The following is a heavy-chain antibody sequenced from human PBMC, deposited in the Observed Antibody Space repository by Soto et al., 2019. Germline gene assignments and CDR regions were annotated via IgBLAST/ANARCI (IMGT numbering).Heavy chain of an antibody. CDR3: AKDLASALFVDV. D-gene: IGHD3-16*01. V-gene: IGHV3-43*01. CDR1: GFTFDNYT. Sequence: PAGSLKLSCAASGFTFDNYTMPWFRQAPGKGLEWVSLISWDGGSTYYADSVKGRFTISRDNSKNSLYLQMNSLRTEDTALYYCAKDLASALFVDVWGQGTTVTGSS. J-gene: IGHJ6*02. CDR2: ISWDGGST.